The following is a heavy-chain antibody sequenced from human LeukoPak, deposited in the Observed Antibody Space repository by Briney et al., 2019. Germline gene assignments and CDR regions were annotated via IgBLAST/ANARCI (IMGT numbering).Heavy chain of an antibody. J-gene: IGHJ5*02. CDR1: GGSFSGYY. V-gene: IGHV4-34*01. CDR3: ARSVVVPAAIRGAWFDP. CDR2: INHSGST. D-gene: IGHD2-2*02. Sequence: SETLSLTCAVYGGSFSGYYWSCIRQPPGKGLEWIGEINHSGSTNYNPSLKSRVTISVDTSKNQFSLKLSSVTAADTAVYYCARSVVVPAAIRGAWFDPWGQGTLVTVSS.